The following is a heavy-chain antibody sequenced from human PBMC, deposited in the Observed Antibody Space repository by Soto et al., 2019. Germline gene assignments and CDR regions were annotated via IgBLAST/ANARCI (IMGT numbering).Heavy chain of an antibody. CDR2: VSGDGRDI. J-gene: IGHJ3*01. Sequence: QVQLVQSGGGAVLPGNSLRLSCAASGFPFSWAGMHWLRQPPGKGLEWVAVVSGDGRDIDYAESVRGRFSISRDNPKSTLYLQMSNLGVEDTAIYYCARGFNKAAGGAFEVWGQGTQVSVSS. V-gene: IGHV3-33*01. CDR3: ARGFNKAAGGAFEV. CDR1: GFPFSWAG. D-gene: IGHD3-16*01.